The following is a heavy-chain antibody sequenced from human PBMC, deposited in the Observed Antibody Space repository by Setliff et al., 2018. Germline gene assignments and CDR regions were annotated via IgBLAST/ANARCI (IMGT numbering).Heavy chain of an antibody. Sequence: ASVKVSCKASGYTFSNYGITWVRQAPGQGLEWMGWISAYSGNTKYALTLQGRVTMTTDPSTTTAYMELRSLRADDTAVYYCTRGGVAAAGRKGVFEYWGQGTLVTVSS. CDR1: GYTFSNYG. CDR2: ISAYSGNT. CDR3: TRGGVAAAGRKGVFEY. V-gene: IGHV1-18*04. J-gene: IGHJ4*02. D-gene: IGHD6-13*01.